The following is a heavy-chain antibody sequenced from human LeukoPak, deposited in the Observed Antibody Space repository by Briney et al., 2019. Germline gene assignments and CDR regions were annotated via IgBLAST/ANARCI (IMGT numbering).Heavy chain of an antibody. D-gene: IGHD3-9*01. CDR3: ARQDWLGDRYYFDS. J-gene: IGHJ4*02. Sequence: GALRLSCAASGFTVSSNYMSWVRQAPGKGLEWVSFISTSSSYIYYADSVKGRFTISRDNARNSLYLQMNSLRAEDTAVYYCARQDWLGDRYYFDSWGQGTLVTVSS. V-gene: IGHV3-21*01. CDR1: GFTVSSNY. CDR2: ISTSSSYI.